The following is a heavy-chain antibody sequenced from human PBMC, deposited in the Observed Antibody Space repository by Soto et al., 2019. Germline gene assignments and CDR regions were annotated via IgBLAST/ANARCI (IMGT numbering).Heavy chain of an antibody. Sequence: EVQLLESGGDLVQPGGSLRLSCAASGFIFSSYGMSWVRQAPGKGLEWVSAMTGSGGVTYYADSVKGRFTISRDNSKNTLYLQMNSLRADDTAVYYCAKRGGTSGYYPWDYWGQGIFVTVSS. V-gene: IGHV3-23*01. CDR2: MTGSGGVT. CDR1: GFIFSSYG. J-gene: IGHJ4*02. D-gene: IGHD3-22*01. CDR3: AKRGGTSGYYPWDY.